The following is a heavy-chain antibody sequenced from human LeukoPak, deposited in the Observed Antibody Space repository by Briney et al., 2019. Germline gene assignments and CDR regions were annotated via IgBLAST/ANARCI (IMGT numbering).Heavy chain of an antibody. D-gene: IGHD4-17*01. CDR3: AIQDGPEYGASH. V-gene: IGHV1-69*05. J-gene: IGHJ1*01. CDR1: GGTFSSYA. Sequence: GASVKVSCKASGGTFSSYAISRVRQSPGQGLEWMGGIIPIFGTANYAQKFQGRVTITTDESTSTAYMELSSLRSEDTAVYYCAIQDGPEYGASHWGQGTLVTVSS. CDR2: IIPIFGTA.